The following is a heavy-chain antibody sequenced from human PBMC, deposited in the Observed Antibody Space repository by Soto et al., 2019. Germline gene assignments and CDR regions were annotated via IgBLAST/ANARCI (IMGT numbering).Heavy chain of an antibody. CDR2: IYYSGST. Sequence: TLSLTCTVSVCSIIRGGYYWSWIRQHPGKGLEWIGYIYYSGSTYYNPSLKSRVTISVDTSKNQFSLRLSSVTAADTAVYYCAREMTTVTNYYYGMDVWGQGTTVNVS. V-gene: IGHV4-31*03. CDR1: VCSIIRGGYY. J-gene: IGHJ6*02. D-gene: IGHD4-17*01. CDR3: AREMTTVTNYYYGMDV.